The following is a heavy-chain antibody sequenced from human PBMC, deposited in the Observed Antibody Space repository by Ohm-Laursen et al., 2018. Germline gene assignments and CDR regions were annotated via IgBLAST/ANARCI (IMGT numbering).Heavy chain of an antibody. CDR2: IYYSGST. J-gene: IGHJ3*02. Sequence: SDTLSLTCTVSGGSISGYYWSWIRQSPGKGLEWIGYIYYSGSTNYNPSLKSRVTISVDTSKNQFSLKLNSVTAADTAVYYCASPPAGQGTPVTTVAFDIWGQGTMVTVSS. V-gene: IGHV4-59*07. CDR3: ASPPAGQGTPVTTVAFDI. D-gene: IGHD4-17*01. CDR1: GGSISGYY.